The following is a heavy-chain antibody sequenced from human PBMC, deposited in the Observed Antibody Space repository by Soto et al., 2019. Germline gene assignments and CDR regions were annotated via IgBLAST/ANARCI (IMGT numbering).Heavy chain of an antibody. J-gene: IGHJ6*02. D-gene: IGHD6-19*01. CDR2: ISYDGSNK. CDR1: GFTFSSYA. CDR3: ARASPSSSCWYGGYYYGMDF. Sequence: GGSLRLSCAASGFTFSSYAMHWVRQAPGKGLEWVAVISYDGSNKYYADSVKGRFTISRDNAKNTLYLQMNSLRAEDTAVYYCARASPSSSCWYGGYYYGMDFWGQGTSVTVYS. V-gene: IGHV3-30-3*01.